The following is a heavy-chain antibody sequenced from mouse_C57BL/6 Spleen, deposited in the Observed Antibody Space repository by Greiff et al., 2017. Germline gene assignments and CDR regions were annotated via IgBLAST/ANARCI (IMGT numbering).Heavy chain of an antibody. CDR2: IDPEDGDT. CDR3: TTCHYKNAMDY. V-gene: IGHV14-1*01. CDR1: GFNIKDYY. Sequence: EVQLQQSGAELVRPGASVKLSCTASGFNIKDYYMHWVKQRPEQGLEWIGRIDPEDGDTEYAPKFQGKATMTADTSSNTAYLQLSSLTSEDTAVYCCTTCHYKNAMDYWGQGTSVTVSS. D-gene: IGHD2-12*01. J-gene: IGHJ4*01.